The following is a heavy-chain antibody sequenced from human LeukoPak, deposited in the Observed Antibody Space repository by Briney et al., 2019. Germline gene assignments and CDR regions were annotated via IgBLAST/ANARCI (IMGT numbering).Heavy chain of an antibody. Sequence: ASVKVSCKASGYTFTSYGISWVRQAPGQGLEWMGWISAYNGNTNYAQKLQGRVTMTTDTSTSTAYMELRSLRSDDTAVYYCARDRPRGYRGYVSDYWGQGTLVTVSS. J-gene: IGHJ4*02. V-gene: IGHV1-18*01. CDR2: ISAYNGNT. CDR1: GYTFTSYG. D-gene: IGHD5-12*01. CDR3: ARDRPRGYRGYVSDY.